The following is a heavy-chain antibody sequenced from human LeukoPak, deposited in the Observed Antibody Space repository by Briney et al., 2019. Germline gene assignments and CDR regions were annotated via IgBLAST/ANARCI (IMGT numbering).Heavy chain of an antibody. J-gene: IGHJ6*02. Sequence: GGSLRLSCAASGFTFSSYAMHWVRQAPGKGLEWVSVISFDGSNKYHADSVVGRFTISRDNSKNTLYLQMNSLRAEDTAVYYCARGMATILYYYYYGMDVWGQGTTVTVSS. CDR3: ARGMATILYYYYYGMDV. V-gene: IGHV3-30-3*01. D-gene: IGHD5-24*01. CDR2: ISFDGSNK. CDR1: GFTFSSYA.